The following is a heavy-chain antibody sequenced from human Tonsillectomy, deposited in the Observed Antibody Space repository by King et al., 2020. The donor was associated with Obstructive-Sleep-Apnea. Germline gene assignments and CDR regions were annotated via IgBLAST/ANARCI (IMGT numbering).Heavy chain of an antibody. CDR1: GGSISSSSYY. V-gene: IGHV4-39*07. D-gene: IGHD4-17*01. Sequence: QLQESGPGLVKPSETLSLTCTVSGGSISSSSYYWGWIRQPPGKGLKWIGSIYYSGSTYYNPSLKSRVTISVDTSKNQFSLKLSSVTAADTAVYYCARGDYGDYGYFDYWGQGTLVTVSS. CDR3: ARGDYGDYGYFDY. J-gene: IGHJ4*02. CDR2: IYYSGST.